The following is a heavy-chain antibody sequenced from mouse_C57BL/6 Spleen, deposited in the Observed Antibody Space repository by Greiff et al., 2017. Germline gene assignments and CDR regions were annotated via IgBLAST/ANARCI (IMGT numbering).Heavy chain of an antibody. CDR2: IYPRSGNP. CDR1: GYTFTSYG. J-gene: IGHJ4*01. Sequence: QVQLQQSGAELARPGASVKLSCKASGYTFTSYGISWVKQRTGQGLEWIGEIYPRSGNPYYNEKFKGKATLTSDKSSSTAYMELRSLTSEDSAVYFCAREITTVVATNDYAMDYWGQGTSVTVSS. CDR3: AREITTVVATNDYAMDY. V-gene: IGHV1-81*01. D-gene: IGHD1-1*01.